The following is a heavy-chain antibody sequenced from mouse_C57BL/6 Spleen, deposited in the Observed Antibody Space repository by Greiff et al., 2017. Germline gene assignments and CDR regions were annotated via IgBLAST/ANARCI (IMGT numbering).Heavy chain of an antibody. J-gene: IGHJ3*01. CDR2: ISSGGDYI. CDR1: GFTFSSYT. V-gene: IGHV5-9-1*02. Sequence: EVQGVESGAGLVKPGGSLKLSCAASGFTFSSYTMSWVRQTQEKRLEWVAYISSGGDYIYYADTVKGRFTISRDNARNTLYLQRSSLKAEDTAMYYCTRDGYYGTWFAYWGQGTLGTVSA. D-gene: IGHD2-3*01. CDR3: TRDGYYGTWFAY.